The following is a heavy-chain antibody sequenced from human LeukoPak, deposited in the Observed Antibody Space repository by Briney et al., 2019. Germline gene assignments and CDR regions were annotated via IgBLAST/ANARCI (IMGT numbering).Heavy chain of an antibody. J-gene: IGHJ4*02. Sequence: SGPTLVNATQTLTLTCTFSGFSLSTSGVGVGWIRQPPGKALEWLPLIYWNDDKRYRPSLKSRLNITQDTSKYHMVLTMTNMDPVDTATYYCALWRPGTYCSSTSCLDYWGRGTMVTVSS. D-gene: IGHD2-2*01. CDR1: GFSLSTSGVG. CDR2: IYWNDDK. CDR3: ALWRPGTYCSSTSCLDY. V-gene: IGHV2-5*01.